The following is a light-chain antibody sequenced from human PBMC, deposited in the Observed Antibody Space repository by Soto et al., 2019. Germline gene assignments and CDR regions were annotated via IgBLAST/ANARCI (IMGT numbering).Light chain of an antibody. Sequence: EIVLTQSPATLSLSPGERATLSCRASQSVSSYLAWYQQKPGQAPRLLIYDASSRATGIPARFSGSGSGTDFTLTISSLEPEEFAVYYCQQRSNWLFGGGTKVEIK. CDR1: QSVSSY. CDR2: DAS. J-gene: IGKJ4*01. CDR3: QQRSNWL. V-gene: IGKV3-11*01.